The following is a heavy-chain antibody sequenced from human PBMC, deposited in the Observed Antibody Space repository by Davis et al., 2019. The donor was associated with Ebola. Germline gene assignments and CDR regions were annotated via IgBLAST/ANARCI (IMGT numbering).Heavy chain of an antibody. CDR2: IYHSGST. V-gene: IGHV4-30-2*02. CDR3: ASARVPTYYYDSSGYFSYYYGMDV. Sequence: SQTLSLTCGVSGGSINSGGYSWSWIRQPPGKGLEWIGYIYHSGSTYYNPSLKSRVTISVDTSKNQFSLKLSSVTAADTAVYYCASARVPTYYYDSSGYFSYYYGMDVWGQGTTVTVSS. CDR1: GGSINSGGYS. D-gene: IGHD3-22*01. J-gene: IGHJ6*02.